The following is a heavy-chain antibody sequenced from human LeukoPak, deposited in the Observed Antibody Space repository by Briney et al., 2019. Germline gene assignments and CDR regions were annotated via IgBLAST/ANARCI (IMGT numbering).Heavy chain of an antibody. CDR2: VNQDGSER. J-gene: IGHJ4*02. D-gene: IGHD4-23*01. V-gene: IGHV3-7*03. Sequence: PGGSLRLSCEASGFLFSNSWMSWDRQAPGKGLEWVANVNQDGSERNYVDSVKGRLTISRDDAKESLYLQMNGLRAEDTAVYFCVRDRGYSTFDYWGQGTLVTVSS. CDR1: GFLFSNSW. CDR3: VRDRGYSTFDY.